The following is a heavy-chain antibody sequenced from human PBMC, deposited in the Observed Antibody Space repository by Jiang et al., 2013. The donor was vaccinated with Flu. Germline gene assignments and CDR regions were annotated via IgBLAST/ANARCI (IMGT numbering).Heavy chain of an antibody. CDR3: ARFHSGSSQTDY. D-gene: IGHD1-26*01. V-gene: IGHV1-18*01. Sequence: QGLEWMGWISAYNGNTNYAQKLQGRVTMTTDTSTSTAYMELRSLRSDDTAVYYCARFHSGSSQTDYWGQGTLVTVSS. CDR2: ISAYNGNT. J-gene: IGHJ4*02.